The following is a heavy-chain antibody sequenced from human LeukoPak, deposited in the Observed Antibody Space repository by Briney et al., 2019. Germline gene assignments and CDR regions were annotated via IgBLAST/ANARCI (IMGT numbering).Heavy chain of an antibody. J-gene: IGHJ4*02. D-gene: IGHD3-22*01. CDR3: ARGKDSSGYYYPFDY. Sequence: ASVKVSCKASGYTFTSYGISWVRQAPGRGLEWMGWISAYNGNTNYAQKLQGRVTMTTDTSTSTAYMELRSLRSDDTAVYYCARGKDSSGYYYPFDYWGQGTLVTVSS. V-gene: IGHV1-18*01. CDR2: ISAYNGNT. CDR1: GYTFTSYG.